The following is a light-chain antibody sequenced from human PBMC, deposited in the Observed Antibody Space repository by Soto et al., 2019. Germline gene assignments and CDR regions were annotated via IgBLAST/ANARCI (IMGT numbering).Light chain of an antibody. CDR2: EHN. J-gene: IGLJ3*02. CDR1: SGSIASNY. Sequence: NFMLTQPHSVSESPGKTVIISCTRSSGSIASNYVQWYQQRPGSSPTTVIYEHNQRPSGVPDRFSGSIDSSSNSASLTISGLETEDEADYYCQSYDATNQVFGGGTKLTVL. V-gene: IGLV6-57*01. CDR3: QSYDATNQV.